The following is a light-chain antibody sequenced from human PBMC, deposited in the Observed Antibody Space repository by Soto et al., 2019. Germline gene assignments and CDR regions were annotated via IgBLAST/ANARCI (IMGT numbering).Light chain of an antibody. Sequence: QSVLTQPPSASGSPGQSVTISCTGTSSDVGTHGYVSWYQQHAGKAPKLMIYDVTKRPSGVPDRFSGSKPANTASLTVSGLQAEDEADYYCMCYAGGNNWVFGGGTKVTVL. CDR1: SSDVGTHGY. J-gene: IGLJ3*02. CDR2: DVT. V-gene: IGLV2-8*01. CDR3: MCYAGGNNWV.